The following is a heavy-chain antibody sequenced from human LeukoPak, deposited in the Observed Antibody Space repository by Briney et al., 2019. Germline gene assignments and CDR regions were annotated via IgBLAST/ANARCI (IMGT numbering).Heavy chain of an antibody. Sequence: GGSLRLSCAASGFTFSSYGMHWVRQAPGKGPEWVAFIRYDGSNKYYADSVKGRFTISRDNSKNTLYLQMNSLRAEDTAVYYCGWDGSGSYTVDYWGQGTLVTVSS. CDR3: GWDGSGSYTVDY. CDR1: GFTFSSYG. V-gene: IGHV3-30*02. J-gene: IGHJ4*02. D-gene: IGHD3-10*01. CDR2: IRYDGSNK.